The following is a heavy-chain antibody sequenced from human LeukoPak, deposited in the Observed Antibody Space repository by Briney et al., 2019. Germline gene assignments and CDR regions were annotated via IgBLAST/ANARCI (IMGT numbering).Heavy chain of an antibody. CDR1: GGSISIISSSTYY. CDR2: VYYGENS. CDR3: ARQLPTAAADTRGYFDY. D-gene: IGHD6-25*01. Sequence: SETLSLTCTVSGGSISIISSSTYYWGWICQAPGKGLEWIGSVYYGENSHYNPSLKSRATLSVDTSNNQFSLKLTSVTAADAAVYFCARQLPTAAADTRGYFDYWGQGTVVTVSS. J-gene: IGHJ4*02. V-gene: IGHV4-39*01.